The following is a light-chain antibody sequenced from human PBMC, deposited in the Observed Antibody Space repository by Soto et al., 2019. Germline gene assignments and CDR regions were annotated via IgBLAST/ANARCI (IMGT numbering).Light chain of an antibody. V-gene: IGKV3-15*01. CDR3: QQYNNWPLT. CDR2: GAS. Sequence: IVLTQSPATLSLSPWERATLSCRASQSVSSYLAWYQQKPGQAPRLLIYGASTRATGIPARFSGSGSGTEFTLTISSLQSEDFAVYYCQQYNNWPLTFGGGTKVDIK. J-gene: IGKJ4*01. CDR1: QSVSSY.